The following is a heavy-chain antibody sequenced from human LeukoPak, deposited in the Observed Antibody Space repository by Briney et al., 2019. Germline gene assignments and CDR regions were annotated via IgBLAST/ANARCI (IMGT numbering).Heavy chain of an antibody. J-gene: IGHJ5*02. CDR2: TYYRSKWYN. Sequence: SQTLSLTCAISGDSVSSNSAAWNWIRQSPSRGLEWLGRTYYRSKWYNDYAVSVKSRITINPDTSKNQFSLQLNSVTPEDTAVYYCARTYYYDSSGSYSMVNWFDPWGQGTLVTVSS. D-gene: IGHD3-22*01. CDR3: ARTYYYDSSGSYSMVNWFDP. CDR1: GDSVSSNSAA. V-gene: IGHV6-1*01.